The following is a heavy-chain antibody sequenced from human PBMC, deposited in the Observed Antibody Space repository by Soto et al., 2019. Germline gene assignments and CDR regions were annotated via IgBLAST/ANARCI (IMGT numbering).Heavy chain of an antibody. V-gene: IGHV4-59*11. J-gene: IGHJ4*02. D-gene: IGHD3-16*01. Sequence: PSETLSLTCTVSGGSINGHYWSWIRQPPGKGLEWIGYYFNSETINYKSSLKSRVTISVDTSKKQSSLKLSTVTTADTAVYYCARGGYDWVFWGQGTLVTVSS. CDR3: ARGGYDWVF. CDR1: GGSINGHY. CDR2: YFNSETI.